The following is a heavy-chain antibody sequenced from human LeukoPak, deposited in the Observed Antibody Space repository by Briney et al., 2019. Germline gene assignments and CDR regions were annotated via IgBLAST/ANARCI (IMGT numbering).Heavy chain of an antibody. CDR2: ISAYNGNT. CDR1: GYTFTSYG. J-gene: IGHJ6*03. Sequence: ASVKVSCKASGYTFTSYGISWVRQAPGQGLEWMGWISAYNGNTNYAQKFQGRVTMTRDTSISTAYMELSRLRSDDTAVYYCALSNYYDSSGYPFWYYYYMDVWGKGTTVTISS. CDR3: ALSNYYDSSGYPFWYYYYMDV. D-gene: IGHD3-22*01. V-gene: IGHV1-18*01.